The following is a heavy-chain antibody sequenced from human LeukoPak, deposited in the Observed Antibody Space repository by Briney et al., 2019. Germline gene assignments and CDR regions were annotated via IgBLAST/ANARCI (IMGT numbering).Heavy chain of an antibody. V-gene: IGHV3-33*08. CDR1: GFTFSRYA. CDR3: GRDLFMIVVPGQNVLGY. Sequence: GGSLRLSCAASGFTFSRYAMHWVRQAPGKGLEWVAVIWSDGTNGDSVKDRFTISRDTSKNTLYLQMNSLRAEDTAVYYCGRDLFMIVVPGQNVLGYWGQGTLVTVSS. D-gene: IGHD3-22*01. CDR2: IWSDGT. J-gene: IGHJ4*02.